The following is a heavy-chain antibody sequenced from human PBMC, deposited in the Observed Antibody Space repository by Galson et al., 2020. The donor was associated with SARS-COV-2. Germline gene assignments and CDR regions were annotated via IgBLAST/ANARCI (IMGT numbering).Heavy chain of an antibody. CDR2: IYYSGST. CDR3: ARDLSPSYYYYGMDV. CDR1: GGSISSYY. Sequence: SETLSLTCTVSGGSISSYYWSWIRQPPGKGLEWIGYIYYSGSTNYNPSLKSRVTISVDTSKNQFSLKLSSVTAADTAVYYCARDLSPSYYYYGMDVWGQWTTVTVSS. J-gene: IGHJ6*02. V-gene: IGHV4-59*01.